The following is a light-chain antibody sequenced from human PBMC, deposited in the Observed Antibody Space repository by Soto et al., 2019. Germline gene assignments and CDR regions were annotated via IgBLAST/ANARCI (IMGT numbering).Light chain of an antibody. Sequence: QSVLTQAPAVSGGPGQRVTISCTGSSSNIVSTYNVHWYQQLPGAAPKLLIYENSNRPSGVPDRLSGSKSGTSASLAITGLQAQDEADYYCQSYDSSLSASVFGSGTKVTVL. CDR2: ENS. J-gene: IGLJ1*01. V-gene: IGLV1-40*01. CDR3: QSYDSSLSASV. CDR1: SSNIVSTYN.